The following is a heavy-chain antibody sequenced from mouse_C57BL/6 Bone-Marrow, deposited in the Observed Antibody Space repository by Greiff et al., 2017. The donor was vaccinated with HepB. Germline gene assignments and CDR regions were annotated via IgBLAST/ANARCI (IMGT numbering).Heavy chain of an antibody. Sequence: VQLQQSGAELVRPGASVKLSCTASGFNIKDYYMHWVKQRPEQGLEWIGWIDPENGDTEYASKFQGKATITADTSSNTAYLQLSSLTSEDTDVYYSARTTVSPYDYAMDYWGQGTSVTVSS. CDR2: IDPENGDT. CDR1: GFNIKDYY. J-gene: IGHJ4*01. CDR3: ARTTVSPYDYAMDY. V-gene: IGHV14-4*01. D-gene: IGHD1-1*01.